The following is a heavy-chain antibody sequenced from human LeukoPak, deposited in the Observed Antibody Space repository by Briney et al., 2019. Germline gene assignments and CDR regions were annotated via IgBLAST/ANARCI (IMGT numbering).Heavy chain of an antibody. CDR1: GFTFSSYA. D-gene: IGHD3-22*01. CDR3: ARDGLIDSSGQPYYYYYYMDV. V-gene: IGHV3-23*01. J-gene: IGHJ6*03. CDR2: ISGSGGST. Sequence: GGSLRLSCAASGFTFSSYAMSWVRQAPGKGLEWVSAISGSGGSTYYADSVKGRFTISRDNSKNTLYLQMNSLRAEDTAVYYCARDGLIDSSGQPYYYYYYMDVWGKGTTVTVSS.